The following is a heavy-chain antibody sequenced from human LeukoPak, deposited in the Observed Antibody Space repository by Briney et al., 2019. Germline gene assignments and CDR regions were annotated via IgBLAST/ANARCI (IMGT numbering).Heavy chain of an antibody. Sequence: VASVKVSCKASGYTLTDHDIHWVRQAPGQRLEWMGWINPGNGNTKYSQKFQGRVTITRDTSASTAYMELSSLTSEDTAVYYCANWAGTPAGYFSGPLDCWGQGTLVTVSS. CDR1: GYTLTDHD. J-gene: IGHJ4*02. D-gene: IGHD6-19*01. V-gene: IGHV1-3*01. CDR2: INPGNGNT. CDR3: ANWAGTPAGYFSGPLDC.